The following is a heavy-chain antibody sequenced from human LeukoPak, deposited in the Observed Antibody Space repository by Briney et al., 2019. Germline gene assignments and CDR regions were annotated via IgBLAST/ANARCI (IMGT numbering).Heavy chain of an antibody. V-gene: IGHV3-74*01. Sequence: GGSLRLSCAASGFTFSSYWMHWVRQAPGKGLVWVSRIKSDGSETNYADSVKGRFTISRDNAKNSLYLQMNSLRAEDTAVYYCARDRRDGYTFDYWGQGTLVTVSS. D-gene: IGHD5-24*01. CDR2: IKSDGSET. CDR1: GFTFSSYW. CDR3: ARDRRDGYTFDY. J-gene: IGHJ4*02.